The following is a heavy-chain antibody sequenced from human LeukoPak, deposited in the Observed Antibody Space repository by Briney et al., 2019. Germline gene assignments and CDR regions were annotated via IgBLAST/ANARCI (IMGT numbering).Heavy chain of an antibody. V-gene: IGHV1-18*01. D-gene: IGHD6-13*01. CDR2: ISAYNGNT. J-gene: IGHJ4*02. CDR1: GYTFTSYG. Sequence: ASVKVSCKASGYTFTSYGISWVRQAPGQGLEWMGWISAYNGNTNYAQKLQGRVTMTTDTSTSTAYMELRSLRSEDTAVYYCARDRPSIAAAGTTFDYWGQGTLVTVSS. CDR3: ARDRPSIAAAGTTFDY.